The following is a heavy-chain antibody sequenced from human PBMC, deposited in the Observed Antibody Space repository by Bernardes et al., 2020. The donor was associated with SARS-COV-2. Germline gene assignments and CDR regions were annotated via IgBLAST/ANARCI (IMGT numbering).Heavy chain of an antibody. J-gene: IGHJ4*02. V-gene: IGHV3-23*01. CDR2: IGGSGGST. Sequence: GGSLRLSCAASGFTFSSYAMSWVRQAPGKGLEWVSGIGGSGGSTSYADSATGRFTISRDNSKNTLYLQLNSLGAEDTAVYYCAKDSGVPAAMRFKYYFDYWGKGNLVTVPS. D-gene: IGHD2-2*01. CDR3: AKDSGVPAAMRFKYYFDY. CDR1: GFTFSSYA.